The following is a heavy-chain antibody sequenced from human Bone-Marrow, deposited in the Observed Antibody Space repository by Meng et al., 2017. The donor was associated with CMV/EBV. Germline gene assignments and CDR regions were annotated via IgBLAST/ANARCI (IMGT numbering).Heavy chain of an antibody. D-gene: IGHD1-7*01. V-gene: IGHV3-21*01. Sequence: GESLKISCAASGFTFNSHSMNWVRQAPGRGLEWVSSISMSSDYKYYADSVKGRFTISRDNAKNSLYLQISSLRAKDTAVYYCVRDPSATTGGMDVWGQGTTVTVSS. CDR3: VRDPSATTGGMDV. CDR1: GFTFNSHS. CDR2: ISMSSDYK. J-gene: IGHJ6*02.